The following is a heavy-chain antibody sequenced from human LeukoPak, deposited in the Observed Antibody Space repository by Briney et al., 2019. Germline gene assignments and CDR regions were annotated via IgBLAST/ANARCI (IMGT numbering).Heavy chain of an antibody. V-gene: IGHV4-34*01. CDR3: ARGAFTMVRGKLLHFDY. CDR2: INHSGST. CDR1: GGSFSGYY. Sequence: PSETLSLTCAVYGGSFSGYYWSWIRQPPGKGLEWIGEINHSGSTNYNPSLKSRVTISVDTSKNQFSLKLSSVTAADTAVYYCARGAFTMVRGKLLHFDYWGQGTLVTVSS. D-gene: IGHD3-10*01. J-gene: IGHJ4*02.